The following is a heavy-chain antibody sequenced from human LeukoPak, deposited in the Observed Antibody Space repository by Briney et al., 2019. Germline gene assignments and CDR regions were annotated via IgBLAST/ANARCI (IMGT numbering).Heavy chain of an antibody. D-gene: IGHD4-17*01. CDR3: GKDPNGDYVGAFDF. V-gene: IGHV3-23*01. Sequence: GGSLRLSCAASGFTFSDYALSWVRQAPGKGLEWISAIRGTGGTTYYADSVKGRCTISRDNSRNTVYLQMNSLRAEDTALYFCGKDPNGDYVGAFDFWGPGTMVTVSS. CDR1: GFTFSDYA. CDR2: IRGTGGTT. J-gene: IGHJ3*01.